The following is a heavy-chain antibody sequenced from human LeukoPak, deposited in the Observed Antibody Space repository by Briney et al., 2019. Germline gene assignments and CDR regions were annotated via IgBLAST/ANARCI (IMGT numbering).Heavy chain of an antibody. CDR2: MNPNSGNT. CDR1: GYTFTSYD. D-gene: IGHD5-24*01. V-gene: IGHV1-8*01. Sequence: ALVKVSCKASGYTFTSYDINWVRQATGQGLEWMGWMNPNSGNTGYAQRFQGRVTMTRNTSISTAYMELSSLRSEDTAVYYCARGSEMAPDAFDIWGQGTMVTVSS. CDR3: ARGSEMAPDAFDI. J-gene: IGHJ3*02.